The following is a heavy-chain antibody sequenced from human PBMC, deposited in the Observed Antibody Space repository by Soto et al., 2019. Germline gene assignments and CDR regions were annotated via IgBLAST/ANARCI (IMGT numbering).Heavy chain of an antibody. D-gene: IGHD4-17*01. Sequence: QVQLVQSGAEVKKPGASVKVSCKASGYTFTSYGISWVRQAPGQGLEWMGWISAYNGNTNYAQKLQGRVTMTTDTSTSTAYMELRSLRSDDTAVYYCARDLMYGDHGDEGWFDPWGQGTLVTVSS. CDR2: ISAYNGNT. CDR3: ARDLMYGDHGDEGWFDP. V-gene: IGHV1-18*01. J-gene: IGHJ5*02. CDR1: GYTFTSYG.